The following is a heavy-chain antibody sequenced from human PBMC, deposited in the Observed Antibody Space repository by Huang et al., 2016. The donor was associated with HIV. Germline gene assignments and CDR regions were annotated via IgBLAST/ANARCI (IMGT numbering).Heavy chain of an antibody. D-gene: IGHD3-10*01. J-gene: IGHJ4*02. CDR2: IYYSGSA. CDR3: ARLPGSITMIRGVITDPY. V-gene: IGHV4-39*01. CDR1: GGSIRSDNYY. Sequence: QLQLQESGPGLVKPSETLSLTCTVFGGSIRSDNYYWGWIRQPPGKGLEWIGRIYYSGSAYYTPSLKSRVTITVYTSKNQFSLKMRSVTAADTAVYYCARLPGSITMIRGVITDPYWGQGTLVTVSS.